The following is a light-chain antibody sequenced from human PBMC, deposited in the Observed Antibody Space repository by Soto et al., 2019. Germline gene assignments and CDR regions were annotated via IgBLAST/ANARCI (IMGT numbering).Light chain of an antibody. J-gene: IGKJ5*01. CDR1: QSVTSY. CDR3: QQRSNWPIT. V-gene: IGKV3-11*01. Sequence: EIVLTQSPATQSLSPGERATLSCRASQSVTSYLAWYQQKPGQAPRLLIYDASNRATGIPARFSGSGSGTDFTLTISSLEPEDFAVYYCQQRSNWPITFGQGTRLEMK. CDR2: DAS.